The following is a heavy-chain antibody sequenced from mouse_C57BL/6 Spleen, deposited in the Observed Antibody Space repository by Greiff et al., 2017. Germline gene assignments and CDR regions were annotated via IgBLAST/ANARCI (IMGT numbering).Heavy chain of an antibody. CDR3: ARKGLYYYGVFDY. J-gene: IGHJ2*01. V-gene: IGHV2-2*01. CDR1: GFSLTSYG. Sequence: VQVVESGPGLVQPSQSLSITCTVSGFSLTSYGVHWVRQSPGKGLEWLGVIWSGGSTDYNAAFISRLSISKDNSKSQVFFKMNSLQADDTAIYYCARKGLYYYGVFDYWGKGTTLTVSS. CDR2: IWSGGST. D-gene: IGHD1-1*01.